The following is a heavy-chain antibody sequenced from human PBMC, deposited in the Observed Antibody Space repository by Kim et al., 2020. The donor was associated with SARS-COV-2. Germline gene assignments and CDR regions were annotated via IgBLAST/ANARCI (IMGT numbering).Heavy chain of an antibody. CDR2: ISSSGGCI. V-gene: IGHV3-64D*06. CDR3: VKDTSGSSSDCLFDDY. D-gene: IGHD2-21*02. Sequence: GGSLRLSCSASGFTFSGYDMHWVRQAPGKGLEYVSYISSSGGCIYYADSVKGRFSISRDNSKNSLYLQMSSLRAEDTAVYYCVKDTSGSSSDCLFDDY. CDR1: GFTFSGYD. J-gene: IGHJ4*01.